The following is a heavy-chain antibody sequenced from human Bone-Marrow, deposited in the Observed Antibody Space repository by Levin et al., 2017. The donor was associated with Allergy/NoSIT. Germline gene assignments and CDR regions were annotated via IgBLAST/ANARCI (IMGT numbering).Heavy chain of an antibody. CDR3: ARGWRISLLRGEIINWFDP. Sequence: SQTLSLTCAVSGASMSTGGYSWSWIRQPPGKGLEWIGHVFHSGRAFYNPALKSRVSISVDKSKNQFSLNLTSVTAADTAIFYCARGWRISLLRGEIINWFDPWGRGTLVIVSS. V-gene: IGHV4-30-2*01. CDR2: VFHSGRA. J-gene: IGHJ5*02. D-gene: IGHD3-10*01. CDR1: GASMSTGGYS.